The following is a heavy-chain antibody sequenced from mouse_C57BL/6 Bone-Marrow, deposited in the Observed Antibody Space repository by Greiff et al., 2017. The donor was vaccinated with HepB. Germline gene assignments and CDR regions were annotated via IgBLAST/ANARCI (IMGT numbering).Heavy chain of an antibody. CDR3: AKKGYYGSERFAY. V-gene: IGHV2-5*01. CDR2: IWRGGST. D-gene: IGHD1-1*01. J-gene: IGHJ3*01. Sequence: VQVVESGPGLVQPSQSLSITCTVSGFSLTSYGVHWVRQSPGKGLEWLGVIWRGGSTDYNAAFMSRLSITKDNSKSQVFFKMNSLQADDTAIYYCAKKGYYGSERFAYWGQGTLVTVSA. CDR1: GFSLTSYG.